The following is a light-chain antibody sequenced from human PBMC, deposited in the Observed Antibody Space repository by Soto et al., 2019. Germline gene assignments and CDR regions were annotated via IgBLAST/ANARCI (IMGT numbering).Light chain of an antibody. J-gene: IGKJ5*01. CDR3: QQYGSSGGST. CDR1: QSVSSN. Sequence: EIVMTQSPATLSVSPGERATLSCRASQSVSSNLAWYQQKPGQAPRLLIYGASTRATGIPDRFSGSGSGTDFTLTITRREPEDSAMYYCQQYGSSGGSTFGHGTRLEI. CDR2: GAS. V-gene: IGKV3-20*01.